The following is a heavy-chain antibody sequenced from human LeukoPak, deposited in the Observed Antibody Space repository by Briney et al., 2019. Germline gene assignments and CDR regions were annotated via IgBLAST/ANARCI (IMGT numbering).Heavy chain of an antibody. CDR3: ARVFYTYGPYYFDY. CDR2: TDSRNTI. D-gene: IGHD5-18*01. Sequence: GGSLRLSCAASGFTFSSYILTRIRQAPGKGLEWVSYTDSRNTIYYTDSVKGRFTISRDNAKNSLYLQMNSLRVEDTALYYCARVFYTYGPYYFDYWGQGTLVTVSS. J-gene: IGHJ4*02. V-gene: IGHV3-48*01. CDR1: GFTFSSYI.